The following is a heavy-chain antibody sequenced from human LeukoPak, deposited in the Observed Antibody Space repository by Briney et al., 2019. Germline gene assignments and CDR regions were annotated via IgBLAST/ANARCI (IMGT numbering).Heavy chain of an antibody. CDR2: IYYSGTT. D-gene: IGHD1-1*01. V-gene: IGHV4-39*01. CDR3: ARRTYTNNYYFDY. Sequence: SETLSLTCTVSGYFISGSSYYWGWIRQSPGKGLEWIGSIYYSGTTHFNPSLHSRVTISVDTSKNQFSLKLTSVTAADTALYFCARRTYTNNYYFDYWGQGTLVTVSS. CDR1: GYFISGSSYY. J-gene: IGHJ4*02.